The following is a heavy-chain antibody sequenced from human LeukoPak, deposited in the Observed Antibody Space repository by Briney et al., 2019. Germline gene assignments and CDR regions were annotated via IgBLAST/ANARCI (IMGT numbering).Heavy chain of an antibody. CDR3: ARDIVSDSPYYYYYYMDV. CDR1: GFIFSSYS. V-gene: IGHV3-48*01. D-gene: IGHD2-21*01. CDR2: ISSGSSTI. Sequence: PGGSLRLSCAASGFIFSSYSMNWVRQAPGKGLEWVSYISSGSSTIYYADSVKGRFTISRDNSKNTLYLQMNSLRAEDTAVYYCARDIVSDSPYYYYYYMDVWGKGTTVTISS. J-gene: IGHJ6*03.